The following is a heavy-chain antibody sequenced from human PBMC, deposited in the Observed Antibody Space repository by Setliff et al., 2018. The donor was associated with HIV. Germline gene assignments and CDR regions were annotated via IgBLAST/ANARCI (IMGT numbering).Heavy chain of an antibody. CDR3: ARDWNYFASGSNPFDI. Sequence: ASVKVSCKTSGYSFNTYGIGWMRQAPGQGLEWMGWTSAYNGKTNLAQRFQGRLTVTTDSSTSTAYMELRSLRSDDSAVYFCARDWNYFASGSNPFDIWGQGTMVTVSS. V-gene: IGHV1-18*01. CDR2: TSAYNGKT. J-gene: IGHJ3*02. D-gene: IGHD3-10*01. CDR1: GYSFNTYG.